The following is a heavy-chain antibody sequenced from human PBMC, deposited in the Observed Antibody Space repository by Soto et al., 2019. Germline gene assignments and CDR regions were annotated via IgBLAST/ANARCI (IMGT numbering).Heavy chain of an antibody. CDR3: ARDPIPLSGSYYYFDY. Sequence: SQAVSRTGASCGGSVCSNRAAWNWIRQSPSRGLEWLGRTYYRSKWYNDYAVSVKSRITINPDTSKNQFSLQLNSVTPEDTAVYYCARDPIPLSGSYYYFDYSAQRTLVTVSS. J-gene: IGHJ4*02. CDR2: TYYRSKWYN. D-gene: IGHD1-26*01. CDR1: GGSVCSNRAA. V-gene: IGHV6-1*01.